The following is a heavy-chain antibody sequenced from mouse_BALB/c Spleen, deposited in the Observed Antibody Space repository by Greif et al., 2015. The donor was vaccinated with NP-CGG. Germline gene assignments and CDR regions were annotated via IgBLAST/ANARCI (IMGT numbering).Heavy chain of an antibody. CDR2: INPSNGGT. CDR3: KIFTTVVSYYAMDY. CDR1: GYTFTSYY. Sequence: QVQLQQPGAELVKPGASVKLSCKASGYTFTSYYMYWVKQRPGQGLEWIGGINPSNGGTNSNEKFKSKATLTVDKSSSTSFLPPSSLTSEDSAVYYCKIFTTVVSYYAMDYWAQGTSVTFSS. V-gene: IGHV1S16*01. D-gene: IGHD1-1*01. J-gene: IGHJ4*01.